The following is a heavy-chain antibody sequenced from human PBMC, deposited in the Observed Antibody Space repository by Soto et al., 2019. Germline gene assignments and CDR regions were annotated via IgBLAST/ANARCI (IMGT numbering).Heavy chain of an antibody. J-gene: IGHJ4*02. CDR1: GGSISTGGYY. V-gene: IGHV4-31*03. D-gene: IGHD6-6*01. Sequence: SETLSLTCTVSGGSISTGGYYWSWIRQHPGKGLEWIGYIYYNGRTYYNPSLKSRVTISVDTSKNQFSLNLSSVTAADTAVYYCASAEYSSSYYFDYWGQGTLVTVSS. CDR3: ASAEYSSSYYFDY. CDR2: IYYNGRT.